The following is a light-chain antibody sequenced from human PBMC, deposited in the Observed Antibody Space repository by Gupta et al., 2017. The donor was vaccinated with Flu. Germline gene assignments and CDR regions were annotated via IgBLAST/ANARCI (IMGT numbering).Light chain of an antibody. CDR1: QSVSSN. V-gene: IGKV3-15*01. CDR2: RAS. J-gene: IGKJ2*03. CDR3: QQYNDWPPYS. Sequence: IRIPPSPATLSVSPGERVTLSCRASQSVSSNLAWYQQKPGQAPRLLIYRASTRATGIPDRFSGSGSGTEFTLTISSLQSEDFAVYYCQQYNDWPPYSFGQGTKLEIK.